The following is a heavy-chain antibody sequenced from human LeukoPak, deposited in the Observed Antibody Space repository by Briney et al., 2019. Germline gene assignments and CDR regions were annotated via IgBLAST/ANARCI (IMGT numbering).Heavy chain of an antibody. J-gene: IGHJ4*02. CDR2: INPNSGGT. V-gene: IGHV1-2*02. Sequence: XWINPNSGGTTYAQNFQGRVTMTRDTSISTAYMELSRLRSDDTAVYYCARENYDILTGFDYWGQGTLVTVSS. CDR3: ARENYDILTGFDY. D-gene: IGHD3-9*01.